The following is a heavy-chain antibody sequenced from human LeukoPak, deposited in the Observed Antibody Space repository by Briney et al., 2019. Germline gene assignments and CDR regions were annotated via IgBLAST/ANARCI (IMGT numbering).Heavy chain of an antibody. J-gene: IGHJ4*02. V-gene: IGHV3-21*01. CDR3: ARNGWGSYYFDY. D-gene: IGHD1-1*01. Sequence: GSLRLSCAASGFTFNSYSMNWVRQAPGKGLEWVSSISGSSGYIYYADSVKGRFTISRDNAKNSLYLQMNSLRAEDTAVYYCARNGWGSYYFDYWGQGTLVTVSS. CDR1: GFTFNSYS. CDR2: ISGSSGYI.